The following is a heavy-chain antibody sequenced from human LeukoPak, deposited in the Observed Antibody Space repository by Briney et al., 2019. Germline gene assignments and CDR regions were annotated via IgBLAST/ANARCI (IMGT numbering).Heavy chain of an antibody. CDR2: IKQDGSEK. D-gene: IGHD3-3*01. J-gene: IGHJ4*02. V-gene: IGHV3-7*01. CDR3: GRAYDFSRH. CDR1: GFSLSSYW. Sequence: GGSLRLSCAASGFSLSSYWMTWVRQAPGKGLEWVANIKQDGSEKNYVDSVKGRFTISRDNAKNSLYLQMNSLRAEEDTALYYCGRAYDFSRHWGQGTLVTVS.